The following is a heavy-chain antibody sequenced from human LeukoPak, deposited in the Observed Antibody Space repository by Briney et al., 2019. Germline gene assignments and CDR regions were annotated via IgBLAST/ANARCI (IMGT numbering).Heavy chain of an antibody. D-gene: IGHD3-10*01. V-gene: IGHV4-4*07. CDR2: IYSSGAT. CDR3: ARDVYYGSGHDY. CDR1: GGSISSDY. J-gene: IGHJ4*02. Sequence: SETLSLTCTVSGGSISSDYWSWIRQPAGKGLEWIGRIYSSGATNYNPSLKSRVTMSVDTSKNQFSLKLSSVTAADTAVYYCARDVYYGSGHDYWGQGTLVTVSS.